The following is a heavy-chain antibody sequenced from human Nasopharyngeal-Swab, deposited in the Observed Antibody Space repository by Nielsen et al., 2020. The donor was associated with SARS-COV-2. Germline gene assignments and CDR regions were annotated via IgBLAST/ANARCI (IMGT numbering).Heavy chain of an antibody. CDR3: ARAREKVGATNY. CDR1: GFTFSDYW. D-gene: IGHD1-26*01. CDR2: INSDGSKR. J-gene: IGHJ4*02. Sequence: GESLKISCAASGFTFSDYWMHWVRQVPGKGLVWISGINSDGSKRVFADSVKGRFTISRDSAKNTVYLQMNSLRAEDTAVYYCARAREKVGATNYWGQGSLVTVSS. V-gene: IGHV3-74*01.